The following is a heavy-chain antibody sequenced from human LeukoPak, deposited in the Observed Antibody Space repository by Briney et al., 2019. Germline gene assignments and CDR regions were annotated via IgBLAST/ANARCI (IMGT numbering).Heavy chain of an antibody. V-gene: IGHV1-69*04. CDR1: GGTFSSYA. CDR3: ASALTTGHAFDI. Sequence: SVKVSCKASGGTFSSYAISWVRQAPGQGLEWMGRIIPILGIANYAQKFQGRVTITADKSTSTAYMELSSLRSEDTAVYYCASALTTGHAFDIWGQGTMVTVPS. D-gene: IGHD4-17*01. CDR2: IIPILGIA. J-gene: IGHJ3*02.